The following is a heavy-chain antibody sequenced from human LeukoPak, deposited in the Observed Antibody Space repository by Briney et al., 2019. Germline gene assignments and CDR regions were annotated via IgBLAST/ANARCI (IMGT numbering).Heavy chain of an antibody. D-gene: IGHD1-26*01. J-gene: IGHJ4*02. CDR3: ASGRVRSAY. CDR2: MNQDGSEK. CDR1: GFTVSSSW. Sequence: GGSLRLSCAASGFTVSSSWMSWVRQAPGKGLEWVANMNQDGSEKYYMESVKGRFTISRDNAKNSLYLQMNSLRADDTAVYFCASGRVRSAYWGQGTLVTVSS. V-gene: IGHV3-7*01.